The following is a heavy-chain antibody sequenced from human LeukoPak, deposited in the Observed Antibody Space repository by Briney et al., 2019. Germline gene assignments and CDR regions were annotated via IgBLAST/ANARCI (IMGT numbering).Heavy chain of an antibody. V-gene: IGHV3-21*01. CDR2: ISSSSSYI. J-gene: IGHJ4*02. Sequence: GGSLRLSCAASGFTFSSYSMNWVRQAPGKGLEWVSSISSSSSYIYYADSVKGRFTISRDNAKNSLYLQMNSLRAEDTAVYYCARKEGGWLVPLVSGSPIDYWGQGTLVTVSS. CDR3: ARKEGGWLVPLVSGSPIDY. CDR1: GFTFSSYS. D-gene: IGHD6-19*01.